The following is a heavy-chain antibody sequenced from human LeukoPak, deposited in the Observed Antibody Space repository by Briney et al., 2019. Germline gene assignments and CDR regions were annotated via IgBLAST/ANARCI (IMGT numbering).Heavy chain of an antibody. CDR2: ISGSGGST. CDR1: GFTFSSYA. Sequence: PGGSLRLSCAASGFTFSSYAMSWVRQAPGKGLEWVSAISGSGGSTYYADSVKGRFTISRDNFKNTLYLQMNSLRAEDTAVYYCAKDTVYYDSSGYYYPDGVFDYWGQGTLVTVSS. CDR3: AKDTVYYDSSGYYYPDGVFDY. J-gene: IGHJ4*02. V-gene: IGHV3-23*01. D-gene: IGHD3-22*01.